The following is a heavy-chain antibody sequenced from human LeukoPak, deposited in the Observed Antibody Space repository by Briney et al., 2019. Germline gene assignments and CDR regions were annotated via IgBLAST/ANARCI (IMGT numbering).Heavy chain of an antibody. V-gene: IGHV4-4*02. CDR2: VNLQGST. CDR3: AREGGPYRPLDY. D-gene: IGHD3-16*01. J-gene: IGHJ4*02. CDR1: GGSITQTNY. Sequence: SETLSLTCDVSGGSITQTNYWTWVRPPPGKGLEWIGEVNLQGSTNYNPSLMGRVAISVDTSENHVSLQLTSATAADTAVYYCAREGGPYRPLDYSGQGTLVTVS.